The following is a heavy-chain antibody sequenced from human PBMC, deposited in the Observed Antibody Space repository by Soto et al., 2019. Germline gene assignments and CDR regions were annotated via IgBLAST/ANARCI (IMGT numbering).Heavy chain of an antibody. V-gene: IGHV3-23*01. CDR2: ISGSGGST. J-gene: IGHJ6*03. D-gene: IGHD3-10*01. CDR3: AKAGGSGSYYSTHYHYHLAV. Sequence: PGGSLRLSCAASGFTFSSYAMSWVRQAPGKGLEWVSAISGSGGSTYYADSVKGRFTISRDNSKNTLYLQMNSLRAEDTAVYYCAKAGGSGSYYSTHYHYHLAVWGKGTTVTVSS. CDR1: GFTFSSYA.